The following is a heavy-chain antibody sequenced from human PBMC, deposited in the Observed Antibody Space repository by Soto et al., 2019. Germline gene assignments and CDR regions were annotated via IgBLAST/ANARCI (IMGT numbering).Heavy chain of an antibody. D-gene: IGHD5-12*01. CDR2: ISSSGSTI. CDR1: GFTFDDYA. J-gene: IGHJ3*02. Sequence: PGGSLSLSCAASGFTFDDYAMHWIRQAPGKGLEWVSYISSSGSTIYYADSVKGRFTISRDNAKNSLYLQMNSLRAEDTAVYYCARNSGYDYAFDIWGQGTMVTVSS. V-gene: IGHV3-11*01. CDR3: ARNSGYDYAFDI.